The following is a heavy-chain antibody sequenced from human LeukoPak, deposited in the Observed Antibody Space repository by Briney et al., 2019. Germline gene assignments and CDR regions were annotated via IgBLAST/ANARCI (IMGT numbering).Heavy chain of an antibody. Sequence: SVKVSCKASGGTFSGYAISWVRQAPGQGLEWMGRIIPIFGTANYAQKFQGRVTITTDESTSTAYMELSSLRSEDTAVYYRARESAPLGNIVVVVAASRAFDIWGQGTMVTVSS. CDR3: ARESAPLGNIVVVVAASRAFDI. CDR1: GGTFSGYA. V-gene: IGHV1-69*05. CDR2: IIPIFGTA. D-gene: IGHD2-15*01. J-gene: IGHJ3*02.